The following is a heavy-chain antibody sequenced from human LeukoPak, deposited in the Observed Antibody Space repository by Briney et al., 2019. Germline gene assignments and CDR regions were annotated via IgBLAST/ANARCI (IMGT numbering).Heavy chain of an antibody. D-gene: IGHD6-19*01. Sequence: GGSLRLSCAASGFTFSRYSMVWVRQAPGKGLEWVSSISSSSSYIYYADSMKGRFTISRDFPKNSLYLQMNSLRGEDTAVYYCARAAWLHLDAFDIWGQGTMVTVSS. CDR2: ISSSSSYI. V-gene: IGHV3-21*01. CDR3: ARAAWLHLDAFDI. J-gene: IGHJ3*02. CDR1: GFTFSRYS.